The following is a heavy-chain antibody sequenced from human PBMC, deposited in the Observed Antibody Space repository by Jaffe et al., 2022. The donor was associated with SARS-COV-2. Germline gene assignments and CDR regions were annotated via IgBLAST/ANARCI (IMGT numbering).Heavy chain of an antibody. CDR1: GFTFSSYA. J-gene: IGHJ4*02. V-gene: IGHV3-30-3*01. CDR2: ISYDGSNK. Sequence: QVQLVESGGGVVQPGRSLRLSCAASGFTFSSYAMHWVRQAPGKGLEWVAVISYDGSNKYYADSVKGRFTISRDNSKNTLYLQMNSLRAEDTAVYYCARDPFPRGVTVGWDYWGQGTLVTVSS. CDR3: ARDPFPRGVTVGWDY. D-gene: IGHD3-10*01.